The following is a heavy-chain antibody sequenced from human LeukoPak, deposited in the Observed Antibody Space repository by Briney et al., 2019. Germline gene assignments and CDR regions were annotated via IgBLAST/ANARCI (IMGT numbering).Heavy chain of an antibody. CDR3: ASPGRAMAIDY. V-gene: IGHV4-39*01. J-gene: IGHJ4*02. D-gene: IGHD5-18*01. CDR1: GGSISSSSYY. CDR2: IYYSGST. Sequence: SETLSLTCTVSGGSISSSSYYWGWIRQPPGKGLEWIGSIYYSGSTYYNPSLKSRVTISVDTSKNQFSLKLSSVTAADTAVYYCASPGRAMAIDYWGQGTLVTVSS.